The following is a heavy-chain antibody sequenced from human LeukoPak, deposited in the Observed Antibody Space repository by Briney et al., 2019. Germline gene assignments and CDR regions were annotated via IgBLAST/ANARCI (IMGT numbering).Heavy chain of an antibody. CDR2: ISSSSSTI. J-gene: IGHJ6*03. D-gene: IGHD6-13*01. V-gene: IGHV3-48*01. CDR1: GFTFSSYS. Sequence: GGSLRLSCAASGFTFSSYSMNWVRQAPGKGLEWVSYISSSSSTIYYADSVKGRFTISRDNAKNSLYLQMNSLRAEDTAVYYCAGFTGEFIAAAGTDYYMDVWGKGTTVTVSS. CDR3: AGFTGEFIAAAGTDYYMDV.